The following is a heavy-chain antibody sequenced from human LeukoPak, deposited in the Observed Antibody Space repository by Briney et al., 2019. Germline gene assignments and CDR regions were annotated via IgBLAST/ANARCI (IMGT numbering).Heavy chain of an antibody. Sequence: GGSLRLSCTASGFTFRRYDMHWVRHTPGKGLEWVSAIGTADDTYYAASVAGRFTVSRDDAENSFYLQMSSLRVGDTAVYYCAGPDYYDSSGYYWGAFDIWGQGTMVTVSS. CDR2: IGTADDT. V-gene: IGHV3-13*04. J-gene: IGHJ3*02. D-gene: IGHD3-22*01. CDR3: AGPDYYDSSGYYWGAFDI. CDR1: GFTFRRYD.